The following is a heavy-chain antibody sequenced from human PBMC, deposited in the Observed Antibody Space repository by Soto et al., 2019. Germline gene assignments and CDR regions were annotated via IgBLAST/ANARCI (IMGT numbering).Heavy chain of an antibody. V-gene: IGHV3-48*02. CDR2: ISGGGRPI. Sequence: EVQLVESGGGSVQPGGSLRLSCAASGVTFSTFSMNWVRQAPGRGLEWISYISGGGRPISYADSVKGRFTISRDNAKNSLYLQMDRLTDEDTAVYYCARDLGWAFDSWGQGTLVTVSS. D-gene: IGHD6-19*01. J-gene: IGHJ4*02. CDR3: ARDLGWAFDS. CDR1: GVTFSTFS.